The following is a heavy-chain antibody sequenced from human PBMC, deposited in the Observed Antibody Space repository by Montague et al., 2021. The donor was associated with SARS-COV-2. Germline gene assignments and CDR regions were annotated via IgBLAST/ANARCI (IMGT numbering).Heavy chain of an antibody. CDR2: IYYTGST. CDR1: GGSISNSIYY. V-gene: IGHV4-39*01. CDR3: ARPGRGYSYGLDAFEV. J-gene: IGHJ3*01. Sequence: SETLSLTCTVSGGSISNSIYYWGWIRQPPGKGLEWIGSIYYTGSTXYNPSVESRVTISMNTSNNQFLLKLTSVTAADTAVYYCARPGRGYSYGLDAFEVWGQGTMVTVSS. D-gene: IGHD5-18*01.